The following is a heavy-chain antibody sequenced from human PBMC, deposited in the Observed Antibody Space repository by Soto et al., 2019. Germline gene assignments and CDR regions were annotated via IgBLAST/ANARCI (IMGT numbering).Heavy chain of an antibody. CDR2: VHHSGST. CDR1: GGSLSSYY. D-gene: IGHD3-16*01. CDR3: AGGGDWFAP. V-gene: IGHV4-34*02. Sequence: QVHLQQWGAGLLRPSETLSLTCAVYGGSLSSYYWNWIRQSPGKGLEWIAEVHHSGSTNSNPSLKGRITLSMDTSKRRFSLDLSSATAAGTAVDYWAGGGDWFAPWGQGALVTVSS. J-gene: IGHJ5*02.